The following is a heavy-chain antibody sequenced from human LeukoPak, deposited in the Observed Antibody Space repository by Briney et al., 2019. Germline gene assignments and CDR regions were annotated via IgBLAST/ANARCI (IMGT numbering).Heavy chain of an antibody. Sequence: GGSLRLSCAAPGFTFSSYWMHWVRQAPGKGLVWVSRVNSDGSSTSYADSVKGRFTISRDNAKNTLYLQMNSLRAEDTAVYYCATNPPSSSWVYWGQGTLVTVSS. V-gene: IGHV3-74*01. D-gene: IGHD6-13*01. CDR3: ATNPPSSSWVY. J-gene: IGHJ4*02. CDR1: GFTFSSYW. CDR2: VNSDGSST.